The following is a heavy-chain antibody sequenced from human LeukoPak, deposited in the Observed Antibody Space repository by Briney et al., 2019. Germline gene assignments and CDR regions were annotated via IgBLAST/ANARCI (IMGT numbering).Heavy chain of an antibody. V-gene: IGHV4-30-2*01. CDR3: ARRRNRGADFYY. J-gene: IGHJ4*02. CDR1: GDSMSGGGYS. Sequence: PSQTLSLTCAVSGDSMSGGGYSWSWVRQPLGKGLEWIGNIYRSGSTYYNPSLKSRSSMSLDRSQNQFSLRLSSVTAADTAVYYCARRRNRGADFYYWGQGILVTVSS. CDR2: IYRSGST. D-gene: IGHD3-10*01.